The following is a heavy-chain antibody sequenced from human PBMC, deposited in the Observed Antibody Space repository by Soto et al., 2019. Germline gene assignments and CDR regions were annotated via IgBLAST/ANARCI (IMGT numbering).Heavy chain of an antibody. CDR3: ARFYASGSYPYDY. CDR2: ISAYNGNT. V-gene: IGHV1-18*01. J-gene: IGHJ4*02. CDR1: GYSFTTYG. D-gene: IGHD3-10*01. Sequence: SVKVSCKASGYSFTTYGISWGRQAPGQGLEWMGWISAYNGNTNYAQNLQGRVTMTTDTSTSTAYMELRSLRSDDTAVYYCARFYASGSYPYDYWGQGTLVTVSS.